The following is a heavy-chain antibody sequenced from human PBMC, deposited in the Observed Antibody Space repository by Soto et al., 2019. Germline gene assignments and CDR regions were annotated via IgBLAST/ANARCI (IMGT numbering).Heavy chain of an antibody. Sequence: ASVKVSCKASGYTFTDYYMHWVRQAPGQGLEWMGWINPGSGGTNFAQKFQGRVTVTRDTSISTAYMEVSSLTSDDTAVYYCARGVGSSWFDPWGQGTLVTVSS. CDR2: INPGSGGT. CDR3: ARGVGSSWFDP. V-gene: IGHV1-2*02. D-gene: IGHD6-25*01. CDR1: GYTFTDYY. J-gene: IGHJ5*02.